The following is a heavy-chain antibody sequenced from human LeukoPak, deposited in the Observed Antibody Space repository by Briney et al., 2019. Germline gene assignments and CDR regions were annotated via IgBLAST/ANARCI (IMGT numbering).Heavy chain of an antibody. V-gene: IGHV3-30*02. CDR3: AKEPYSSVYYFYYMDV. CDR1: GFTFSTCG. D-gene: IGHD6-25*01. Sequence: PGGSLRLSCAASGFTFSTCGVHWVRQAPGKGLEGVAFIRYGGSDIYYGDSVKGRFTISRDNSKNTLYLQMNSLRGEDTAVYYCAKEPYSSVYYFYYMDVWGKGTTVTVSS. CDR2: IRYGGSDI. J-gene: IGHJ6*03.